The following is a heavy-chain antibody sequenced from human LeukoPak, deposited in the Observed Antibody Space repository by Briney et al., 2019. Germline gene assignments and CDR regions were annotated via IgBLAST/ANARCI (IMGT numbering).Heavy chain of an antibody. CDR3: ARGRNWNFQAYFDY. CDR1: GGSISSYY. Sequence: SETLSLTCTVSGGSISSYYWSWIRQPAGKGLEWIGRIYTSGSTNYNASLKSRVSMSVDTSKNQFSLKLSSVTAADTAFYYCARGRNWNFQAYFDYWGLGSLVSVSS. CDR2: IYTSGST. D-gene: IGHD1-1*01. J-gene: IGHJ4*02. V-gene: IGHV4-4*07.